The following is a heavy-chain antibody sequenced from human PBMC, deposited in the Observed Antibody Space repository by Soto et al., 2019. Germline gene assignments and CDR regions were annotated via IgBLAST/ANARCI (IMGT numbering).Heavy chain of an antibody. CDR1: GYTFTSYG. V-gene: IGHV1-18*01. Sequence: ASVKVSCKASGYTFTSYGISWVRQAPGQGLEGVGWISAYNGNTNYAQKLQGRVTMNTDTSTSTAYMELRSLRSDDTAVYYCARDREYYYGAGSYYNGFDYWGQGTLVTVSS. J-gene: IGHJ4*02. CDR2: ISAYNGNT. CDR3: ARDREYYYGAGSYYNGFDY. D-gene: IGHD3-10*01.